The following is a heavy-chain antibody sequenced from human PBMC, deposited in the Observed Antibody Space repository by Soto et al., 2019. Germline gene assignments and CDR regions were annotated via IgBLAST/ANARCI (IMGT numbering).Heavy chain of an antibody. V-gene: IGHV3-48*04. J-gene: IGHJ6*03. CDR1: GFTFSSYS. CDR3: ARRGGGYSDYYYYYYMDV. Sequence: GGSLRLSCAASGFTFSSYSMNWVRQAPGKGLEWVSYISSSSSTIYYADSVKGRFTISRDNAKNSLYLQMNSLRAEDTAVYYCARRGGGYSDYYYYYYMDVWGKGTTVNVSS. D-gene: IGHD1-26*01. CDR2: ISSSSSTI.